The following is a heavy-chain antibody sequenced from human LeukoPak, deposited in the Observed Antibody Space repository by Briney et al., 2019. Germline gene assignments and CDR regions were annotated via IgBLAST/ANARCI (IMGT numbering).Heavy chain of an antibody. D-gene: IGHD6-19*01. CDR2: IYYSGST. Sequence: SETLSLTCTVSGGSISSSSYYWGWIRQPPGKGLEWIGSIYYSGSTYYNPSLKSRVTISVDTSKNQFSLKLSSVTAADTAVYYCAREKPISSGWYVRWFDPWGQGTLVTVSS. CDR1: GGSISSSSYY. V-gene: IGHV4-39*07. J-gene: IGHJ5*02. CDR3: AREKPISSGWYVRWFDP.